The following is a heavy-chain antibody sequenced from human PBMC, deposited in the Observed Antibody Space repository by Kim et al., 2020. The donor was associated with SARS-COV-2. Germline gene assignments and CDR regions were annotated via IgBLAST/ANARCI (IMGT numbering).Heavy chain of an antibody. CDR2: ISYDGTNK. CDR1: GFTFSSYA. V-gene: IGHV3-30*04. Sequence: GGSLRLSCAASGFTFSSYAMHWVRQAPGKGLEWVAVISYDGTNKYYADSVKGRFTISRDNSKNTLFLQMSSLIPEDTAVYYCSRDPFYCGSSCCLYY. CDR3: SRDPFYCGSSCCLYY. D-gene: IGHD1-26*01. J-gene: IGHJ6*01.